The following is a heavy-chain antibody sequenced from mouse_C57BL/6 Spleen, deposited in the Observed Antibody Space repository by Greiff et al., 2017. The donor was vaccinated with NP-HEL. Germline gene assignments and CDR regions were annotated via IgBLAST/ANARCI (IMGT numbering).Heavy chain of an antibody. J-gene: IGHJ1*03. D-gene: IGHD2-4*01. Sequence: EVKLMESGGGLVQPKGSLKLSCAASGFSFNTYAMNWVRQAPGKGLEWVARIRSKSNNYATYYADSVKDRFTISRDDSESMLYLQMNNLKTEDKAMYYCVRHDYDGYFDVWGTGTTVTVSS. CDR2: IRSKSNNYAT. CDR1: GFSFNTYA. CDR3: VRHDYDGYFDV. V-gene: IGHV10-1*01.